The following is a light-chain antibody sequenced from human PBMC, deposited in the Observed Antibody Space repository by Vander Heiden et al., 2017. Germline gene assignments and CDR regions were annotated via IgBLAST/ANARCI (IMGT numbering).Light chain of an antibody. Sequence: QSALTQPPSASGSPGQSVTLSCTGTSSDIGADNYVSWYQQHPGKAPKLVIYDVTNRPSGVPDLFSASKSGNTAFLTVAGLRAEDEADYYCSSYAGTNNWGVFGGGTKLTVL. CDR2: DVT. J-gene: IGLJ2*01. CDR1: SSDIGADNY. CDR3: SSYAGTNNWGV. V-gene: IGLV2-8*01.